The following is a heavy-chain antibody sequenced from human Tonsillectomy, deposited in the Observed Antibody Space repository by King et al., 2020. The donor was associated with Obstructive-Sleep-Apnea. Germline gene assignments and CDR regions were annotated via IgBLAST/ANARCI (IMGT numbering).Heavy chain of an antibody. V-gene: IGHV3-7*03. CDR3: ARDMGNIVATRKFDY. D-gene: IGHD5-12*01. CDR1: GFTFSSYW. Sequence: VQLVESGGGLVQPGGSLRLSCAASGFTFSSYWMSWVRQAPGKGLEWVANIKQDGSEKYYVDSVKGRFTISRDNAKNSLYLQMNSLRAEDTAVYYCARDMGNIVATRKFDYWGQGTLVTVSS. J-gene: IGHJ4*02. CDR2: IKQDGSEK.